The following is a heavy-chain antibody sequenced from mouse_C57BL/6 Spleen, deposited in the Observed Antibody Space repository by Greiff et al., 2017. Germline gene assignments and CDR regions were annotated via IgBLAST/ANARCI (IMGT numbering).Heavy chain of an antibody. V-gene: IGHV1-64*01. J-gene: IGHJ2*01. Sequence: QVQLQQPGAELVKPGASVKLSCTASGYTFTSYWMHWVKQRPGQGLEWIGMIHPNSGSTNYNEKFKSKATLTVDKSSSTAYMQLSSLTSEYSAVYYCAKLNLEFDCWGQGTTLTVAS. CDR2: IHPNSGST. CDR3: AKLNLEFDC. CDR1: GYTFTSYW.